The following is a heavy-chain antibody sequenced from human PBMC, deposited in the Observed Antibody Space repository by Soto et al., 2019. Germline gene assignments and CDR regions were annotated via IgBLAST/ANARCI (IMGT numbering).Heavy chain of an antibody. J-gene: IGHJ4*02. V-gene: IGHV3-23*01. CDR2: ISDSGGST. CDR3: ANDRGSGYYRYFDY. Sequence: EVQLLESGGGLVQPGGSLRLSCAVAGFTFSRYDMNWVRQAPGKGLEWVSGISDSGGSTYYADSVKGRFTISRDNSNNTLYLHMSSLRAEDTAVYYCANDRGSGYYRYFDYWGQGTLVTVSS. CDR1: GFTFSRYD. D-gene: IGHD3-22*01.